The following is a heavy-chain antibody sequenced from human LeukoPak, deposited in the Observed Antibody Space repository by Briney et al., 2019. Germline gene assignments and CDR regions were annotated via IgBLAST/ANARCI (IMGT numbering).Heavy chain of an antibody. CDR1: GFTSTSAW. CDR3: AKVRSYTPGDY. J-gene: IGHJ4*02. CDR2: IRSSNSYI. D-gene: IGHD2-2*02. Sequence: GGSLRLSCAPSGFTSTSAWMSWVSQAPGKGREWVSSIRSSNSYIYYADSVKGRFTISRDNAKNSLYLQMNSLRAEDTAVYYCAKVRSYTPGDYWGQRTLDTVSS. V-gene: IGHV3-21*01.